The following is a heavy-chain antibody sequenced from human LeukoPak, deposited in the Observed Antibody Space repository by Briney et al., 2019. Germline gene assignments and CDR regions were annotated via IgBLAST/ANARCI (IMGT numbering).Heavy chain of an antibody. CDR1: GFTFSSYA. V-gene: IGHV3-30-3*01. Sequence: GGSLRLSCAASGFTFSSYALHWVRQAPGKGLEWVAAISYAGTNKYYADSVKGRFTISRDNSKNTLYLQMNSLRAEDTAVYYCAKGRLRYLLGGVDYWGQEPWSPSPQ. J-gene: IGHJ4*01. CDR3: AKGRLRYLLGGVDY. CDR2: ISYAGTNK. D-gene: IGHD3-9*01.